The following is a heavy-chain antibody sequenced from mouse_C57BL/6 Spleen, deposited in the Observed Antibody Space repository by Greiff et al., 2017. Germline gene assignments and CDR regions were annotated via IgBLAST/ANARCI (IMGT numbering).Heavy chain of an antibody. CDR2: ISSGSSTI. D-gene: IGHD1-1*01. V-gene: IGHV5-17*01. Sequence: DVMLVESGGGLVKPGGSLKLSCAASGFTFSDYGMHWVRQAPEKGLEWVAYISSGSSTIYYADTVKGRFTISRDNAKNTLFLQMTSLRSEDTAMYYSARENYYGSSYAMDYWGQGTSVTVSS. CDR1: GFTFSDYG. CDR3: ARENYYGSSYAMDY. J-gene: IGHJ4*01.